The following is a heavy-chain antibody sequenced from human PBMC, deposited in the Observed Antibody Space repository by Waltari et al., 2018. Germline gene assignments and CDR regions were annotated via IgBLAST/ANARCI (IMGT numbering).Heavy chain of an antibody. Sequence: EVQLVESGGGLVQPGGSLRLSCAASGFSFSSYEMNWVRQAPGKGLEWVSYISGSGSSKYYADSVKGRFTISRDNAKKSLYLQMNSLRAEDTAVYYCARESNTAMVKWGQGTLVTVSS. V-gene: IGHV3-48*03. J-gene: IGHJ4*02. D-gene: IGHD5-18*01. CDR3: ARESNTAMVK. CDR1: GFSFSSYE. CDR2: ISGSGSSK.